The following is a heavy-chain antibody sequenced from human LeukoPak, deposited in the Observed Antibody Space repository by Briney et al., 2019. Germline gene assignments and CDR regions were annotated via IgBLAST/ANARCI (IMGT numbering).Heavy chain of an antibody. Sequence: SETLSLTCAVYGGSFSDYYWSWIRQPPGKGLEGIGEINHSGSTNYKPSLKSRVTISVDTSKNQFSLKLTSVTAADTAVYYCASAATSGTYNFDSWGQGTLVTVSS. CDR2: INHSGST. CDR3: ASAATSGTYNFDS. J-gene: IGHJ4*02. D-gene: IGHD1-26*01. CDR1: GGSFSDYY. V-gene: IGHV4-34*01.